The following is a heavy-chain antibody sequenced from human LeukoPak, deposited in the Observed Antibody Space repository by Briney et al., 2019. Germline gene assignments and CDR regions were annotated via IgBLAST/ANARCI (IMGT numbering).Heavy chain of an antibody. CDR3: ASICSSTSCHYDAFDI. CDR2: ISYDGSNK. CDR1: GFTFSSYA. V-gene: IGHV3-30*04. D-gene: IGHD2-2*01. Sequence: QPGRSLRLSCAASGFTFSSYAMHWVRQAPGKGLEWVAVISYDGSNKYYADSVKGRFTISRDNSKNTLYLQMNSLRAEDTAVYYCASICSSTSCHYDAFDIWGQGTMVTVSS. J-gene: IGHJ3*02.